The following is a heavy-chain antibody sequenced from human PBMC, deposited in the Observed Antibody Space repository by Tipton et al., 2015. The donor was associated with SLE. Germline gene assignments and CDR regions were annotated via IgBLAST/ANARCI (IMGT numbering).Heavy chain of an antibody. CDR2: INSRSIYI. Sequence: SLRLSCAASGFTFSSYSMSWVRQAPGKGPEWVSSINSRSIYIYDADSVRGRFTISRDNAKKSVYLQMNNLRAEDTAVYYCARSPDIVVVPAAKEYYYYMDVWGKGTTVTVSS. D-gene: IGHD2-2*01. V-gene: IGHV3-21*01. CDR3: ARSPDIVVVPAAKEYYYYMDV. CDR1: GFTFSSYS. J-gene: IGHJ6*03.